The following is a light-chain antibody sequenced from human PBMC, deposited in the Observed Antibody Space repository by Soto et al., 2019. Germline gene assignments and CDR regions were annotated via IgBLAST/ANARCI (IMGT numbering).Light chain of an antibody. Sequence: QSVLTQPASVSGSPGQSITISCTGTSSDVGGYNYVSWYQQHPGKAPKLMIYDVSNRPSGVSNRFSGSKSGNTASLTISGLQAEDEADYYSSSHTSSSTRVFGTGTKVTVL. V-gene: IGLV2-14*01. J-gene: IGLJ1*01. CDR2: DVS. CDR1: SSDVGGYNY. CDR3: SSHTSSSTRV.